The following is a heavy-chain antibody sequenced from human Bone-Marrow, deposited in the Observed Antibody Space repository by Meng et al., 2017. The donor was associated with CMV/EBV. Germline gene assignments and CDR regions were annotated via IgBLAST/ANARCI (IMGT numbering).Heavy chain of an antibody. J-gene: IGHJ4*02. CDR3: ARGLVRGVYGNYFDY. V-gene: IGHV3-13*01. CDR2: IGTAGDT. D-gene: IGHD3-10*01. CDR1: GFTFSSYD. Sequence: GESLKISCAASGFTFSSYDMHWVRQVTGKGLEWVSAIGTAGDTYYPGSVKGRFTISRENAKNSLYLQMNSLRAGDTAVYYCARGLVRGVYGNYFDYWGQGPLVTVSS.